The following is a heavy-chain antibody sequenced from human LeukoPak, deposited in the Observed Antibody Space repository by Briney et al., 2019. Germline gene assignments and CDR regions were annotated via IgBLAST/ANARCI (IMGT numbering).Heavy chain of an antibody. D-gene: IGHD5-12*01. J-gene: IGHJ5*02. V-gene: IGHV4-38-2*02. CDR1: IYSISSGYY. Sequence: SETLSLTCTVSIYSISSGYYWGWIRQPPGKGLEWIGSIYHSGGTYYNPSLKSRVTISVDTSKNQFSLKLTSVTAADTAIYYCARDGRSGYEDLWGPGTLVTVSS. CDR3: ARDGRSGYEDL. CDR2: IYHSGGT.